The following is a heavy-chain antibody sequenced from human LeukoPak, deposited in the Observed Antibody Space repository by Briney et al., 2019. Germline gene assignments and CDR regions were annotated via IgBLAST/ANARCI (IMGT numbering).Heavy chain of an antibody. Sequence: GESLRLSCSASGFTFSSYAMSWLRQAPGKGLEWISSISGGRGSHILYVDSVKGRFTISRDNAKNSLYLHMDSLTAEDTAVYYCAKEFRSTIYGMDVWGQGTTVTVSS. CDR2: ISGGRGSHI. J-gene: IGHJ6*02. CDR3: AKEFRSTIYGMDV. D-gene: IGHD3-10*01. V-gene: IGHV3-21*01. CDR1: GFTFSSYA.